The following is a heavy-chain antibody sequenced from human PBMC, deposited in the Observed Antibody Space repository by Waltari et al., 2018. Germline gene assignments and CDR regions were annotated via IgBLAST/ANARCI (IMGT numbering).Heavy chain of an antibody. V-gene: IGHV4-59*01. CDR1: GGSISSYY. CDR3: ARGSAAAGTKWFDY. Sequence: QVQLQESGPGLVKPSETLSLTCTVSGGSISSYYWSWIRQPPGKGLEWIGYIYYSGSTNYNPSRKSRVTRSVDTSKNQFSLKLSSVTAADTAVYYCARGSAAAGTKWFDYWGQGTLVTVSS. CDR2: IYYSGST. J-gene: IGHJ4*02. D-gene: IGHD6-13*01.